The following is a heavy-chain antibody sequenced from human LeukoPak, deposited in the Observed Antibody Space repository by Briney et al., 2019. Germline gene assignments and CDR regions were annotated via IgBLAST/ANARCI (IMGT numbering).Heavy chain of an antibody. Sequence: SETLSLTCAVSGGSISSSNWWSWVRQPPGKGLEWIGEIYHSGSTNYNPSLKSRVTISVDKSKNQFSLKLSSVTAADTAVYYCARATGDSSGYVPGDAFDIWGQGTMVTVSS. J-gene: IGHJ3*02. CDR2: IYHSGST. CDR3: ARATGDSSGYVPGDAFDI. V-gene: IGHV4-4*02. D-gene: IGHD3-22*01. CDR1: GGSISSSNW.